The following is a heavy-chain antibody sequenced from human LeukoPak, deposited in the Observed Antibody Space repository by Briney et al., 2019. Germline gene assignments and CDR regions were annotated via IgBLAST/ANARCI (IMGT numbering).Heavy chain of an antibody. D-gene: IGHD3-22*01. V-gene: IGHV3-30*02. Sequence: GGSLRLSCAASGFTFSSYGMHWVRQAPGKGLEWVAFIRYDGSNKYYAASVKVRFTISRDNSKNTLYLQMNSLRAEDTAVYYCAKIGLYDSSGYYYRPIGAFDIWGQGTMVTVSS. CDR2: IRYDGSNK. J-gene: IGHJ3*02. CDR1: GFTFSSYG. CDR3: AKIGLYDSSGYYYRPIGAFDI.